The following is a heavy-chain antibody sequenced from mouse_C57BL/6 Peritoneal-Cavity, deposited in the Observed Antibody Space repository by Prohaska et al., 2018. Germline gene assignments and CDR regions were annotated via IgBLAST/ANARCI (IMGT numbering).Heavy chain of an antibody. J-gene: IGHJ2*01. CDR1: GYTFTSYW. CDR2: SDTSDSYT. CDR3: ARLDGHFDY. D-gene: IGHD1-1*01. V-gene: IGHV1-69*01. Sequence: QVQLQQPGAELVMPGASVKLSCKASGYTFTSYWMHWVKQRPGQGLEWIGESDTSDSYTNYNQKFKGKATLTVDKSSSTAYMQLSSLTSEDSAVYYCARLDGHFDYWGQGTTLTVSS.